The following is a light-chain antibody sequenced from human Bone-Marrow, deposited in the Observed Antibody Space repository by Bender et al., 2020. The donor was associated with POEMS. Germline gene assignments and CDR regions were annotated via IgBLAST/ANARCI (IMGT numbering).Light chain of an antibody. CDR2: IDD. J-gene: IGLJ2*01. CDR3: CSYAGRITFAV. Sequence: QPVLTQPPSASGTLGQSVTISCSGRSSNIGSKTVNWYQQLPGTAPKLLIYIDDQRPSGVPDRFSGSKSGTSASLTISGLQSEDEADYYCCSYAGRITFAVFGGGTKLTVL. V-gene: IGLV1-44*01. CDR1: SSNIGSKT.